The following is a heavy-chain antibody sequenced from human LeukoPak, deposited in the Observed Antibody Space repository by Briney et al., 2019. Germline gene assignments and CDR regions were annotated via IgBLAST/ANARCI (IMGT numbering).Heavy chain of an antibody. D-gene: IGHD4-17*01. CDR3: AKDDYGDYVRWFDP. Sequence: TGGSLRLSCTASGFTFSTYAMSWVRQTPGKGLEWVSAISISGGNTYYADSVKGRFTISRDNSKNILYLQMNSLRAEDTAVYYCAKDDYGDYVRWFDPWGQGTLVTVSS. J-gene: IGHJ5*02. V-gene: IGHV3-23*01. CDR2: ISISGGNT. CDR1: GFTFSTYA.